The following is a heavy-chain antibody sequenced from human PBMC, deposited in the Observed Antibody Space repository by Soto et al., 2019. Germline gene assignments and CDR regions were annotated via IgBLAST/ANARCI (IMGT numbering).Heavy chain of an antibody. J-gene: IGHJ3*01. D-gene: IGHD7-27*01. CDR1: GASVTTFS. CDR3: ARDQSGAADV. CDR2: IYTDGST. Sequence: QVQLQESGPGLVEPSETLSLTCIVSGASVTTFSWNWIRQSAGKGLEWIGRIYTDGSTSYIPSLKSRITLSLDTSKKQLSLNLKFVTAADTAVYFCARDQSGAADVWCQWTMVTVA. V-gene: IGHV4-4*07.